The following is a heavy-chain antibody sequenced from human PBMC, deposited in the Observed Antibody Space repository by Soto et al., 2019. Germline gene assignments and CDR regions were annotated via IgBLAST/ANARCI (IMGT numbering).Heavy chain of an antibody. CDR2: ISRTGDSA. CDR1: GFSFSDYA. V-gene: IGHV3-23*01. J-gene: IGHJ5*01. CDR3: AKGPDGSGYYHNWFDS. Sequence: EVHLLESGGALVQPGGSLTLSCAASGFSFSDYAMSWVRQAPGKGLEWVSSISRTGDSAYYADSVKGRFAISRARSKDRLSLQMNSLIVEDTAVYYCAKGPDGSGYYHNWFDSWGQGTLITVSS. D-gene: IGHD3-22*01.